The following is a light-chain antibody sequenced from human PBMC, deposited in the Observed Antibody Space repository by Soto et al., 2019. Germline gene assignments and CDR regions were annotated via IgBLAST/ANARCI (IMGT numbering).Light chain of an antibody. V-gene: IGLV2-23*01. CDR3: SSYADSDTVV. Sequence: QSVLTQPASVSGSPGQSITISCTGTSNDLGSYNLVSWYQQHPGKAPKLMIYEGSKRPSGVSNRFSGSKSGNTASLTISGLQAEDEAAYYCSSYADSDTVVFGEGIKLTVL. J-gene: IGLJ2*01. CDR2: EGS. CDR1: SNDLGSYNL.